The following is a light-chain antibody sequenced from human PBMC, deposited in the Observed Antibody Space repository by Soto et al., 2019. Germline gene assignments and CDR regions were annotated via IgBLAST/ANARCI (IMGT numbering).Light chain of an antibody. CDR2: EVS. CDR1: SSDVGGYNY. CDR3: SSYTSSSTRVV. V-gene: IGLV2-14*01. Sequence: QSVLTQPASVSGSPGQWITISCTGTSSDVGGYNYVSWYQQHPGKAPKLMIYEVSNRPSGVSNRFSGSKSGNTASLTISGLQAEDEADYYCSSYTSSSTRVVFGGGTKLTVL. J-gene: IGLJ2*01.